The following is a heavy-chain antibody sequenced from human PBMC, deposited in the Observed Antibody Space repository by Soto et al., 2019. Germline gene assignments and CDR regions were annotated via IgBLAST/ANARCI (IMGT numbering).Heavy chain of an antibody. V-gene: IGHV3-9*01. Sequence: EVQLVESGGGLVQPGRSLRLSCAASGFTFDDYAMHWVRQAPGKGLEWVSGISWNSGSIGYADSVKGRFTISRDNAKNSLYLQMNSLGAEDTALYYCAKEGGGEVGFDYWGQGTLVTVSS. CDR2: ISWNSGSI. CDR3: AKEGGGEVGFDY. J-gene: IGHJ4*02. CDR1: GFTFDDYA. D-gene: IGHD3-16*01.